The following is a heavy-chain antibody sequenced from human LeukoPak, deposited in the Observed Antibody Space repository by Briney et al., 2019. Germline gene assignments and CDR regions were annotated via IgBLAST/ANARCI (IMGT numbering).Heavy chain of an antibody. Sequence: GGSLRLSCAASGFTFSSYAMTWARQAPGKGLEWVSTISRDGGTTYYPDSVKGRFTISRDNSKNTLYLQMNSLRAEDTAVHYCAKARGLGIVGAHFDYWGQGTLVTVSS. CDR3: AKARGLGIVGAHFDY. CDR2: ISRDGGTT. D-gene: IGHD1-26*01. V-gene: IGHV3-23*01. J-gene: IGHJ4*02. CDR1: GFTFSSYA.